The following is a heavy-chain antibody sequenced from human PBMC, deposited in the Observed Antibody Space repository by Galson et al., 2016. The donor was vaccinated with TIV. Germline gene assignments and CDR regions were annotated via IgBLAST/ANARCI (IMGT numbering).Heavy chain of an antibody. CDR3: ATFSGARGPFDY. CDR1: GHTLSHYY. Sequence: SVKVSCKASGHTLSHYYMHWVRQAPGQGLEWVGVIDPLGGGTTYAPQFQGRVTMTRDTSTSTVYMELTSLKSDDTAVLYCATFSGARGPFDYWGQGTLVAVSS. D-gene: IGHD2-15*01. V-gene: IGHV1-46*01. CDR2: IDPLGGGT. J-gene: IGHJ4*02.